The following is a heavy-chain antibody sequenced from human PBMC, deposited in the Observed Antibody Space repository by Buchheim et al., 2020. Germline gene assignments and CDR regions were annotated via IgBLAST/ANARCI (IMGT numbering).Heavy chain of an antibody. D-gene: IGHD3-16*01. CDR2: ISFEGNNK. Sequence: QVHLVESGGSVVQPGRSLRLSCAASGFTFSSYAMHWVRQAPGKGLEWVGVISFEGNNKYYEDCVKGRFTIFRDNSKNTLYLQMDSLRAEDTAVYYCAKDLGDWGQGTL. J-gene: IGHJ4*02. CDR3: AKDLGD. V-gene: IGHV3-30*18. CDR1: GFTFSSYA.